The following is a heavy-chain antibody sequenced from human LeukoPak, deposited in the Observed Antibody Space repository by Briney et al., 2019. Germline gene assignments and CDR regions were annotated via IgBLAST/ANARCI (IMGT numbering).Heavy chain of an antibody. V-gene: IGHV3-30*18. D-gene: IGHD3-22*01. CDR1: GFTFSSYG. Sequence: PGGSLRLSCAASGFTFSSYGMHWVRQAPGKGLEWVAVISHDGSNKYYADSVKGRFTISRDDSKNMLFLQMNGLKAEDTAVYYCAKVQYYETSGYLDYWGQGTLVTVSS. J-gene: IGHJ4*02. CDR3: AKVQYYETSGYLDY. CDR2: ISHDGSNK.